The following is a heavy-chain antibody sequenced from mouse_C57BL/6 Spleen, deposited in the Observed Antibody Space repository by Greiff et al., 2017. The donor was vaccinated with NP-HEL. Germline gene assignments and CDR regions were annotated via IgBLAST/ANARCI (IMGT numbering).Heavy chain of an antibody. V-gene: IGHV7-3*01. CDR3: ARYMRGSLLYFDV. CDR1: GFTFTDYY. Sequence: EVQVVESGGGLVQPGGSLSLSCAASGFTFTDYYMSWVRQPPGKALEWLGFIRNKANGYTTEYSASVKGRFTISRDNSQSILYLQMNALRAEDSATYYCARYMRGSLLYFDVWGTGTTVTVSS. D-gene: IGHD1-1*02. J-gene: IGHJ1*03. CDR2: IRNKANGYTT.